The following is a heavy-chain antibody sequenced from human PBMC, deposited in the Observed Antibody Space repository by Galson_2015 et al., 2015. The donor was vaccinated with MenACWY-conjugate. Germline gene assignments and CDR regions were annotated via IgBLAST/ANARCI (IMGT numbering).Heavy chain of an antibody. CDR3: ARVPRLGELSLDY. D-gene: IGHD3-16*02. CDR2: IIPIFGTA. CDR1: GGTFSSYA. Sequence: SVKVSCKASGGTFSSYAISWVRQAPGQGLEWMGGIIPIFGTANYAQKFQGRVTITADESTSTAYMELSSLRSEDTAVYYCARVPRLGELSLDYWGQGTLVTVSS. V-gene: IGHV1-69*13. J-gene: IGHJ4*02.